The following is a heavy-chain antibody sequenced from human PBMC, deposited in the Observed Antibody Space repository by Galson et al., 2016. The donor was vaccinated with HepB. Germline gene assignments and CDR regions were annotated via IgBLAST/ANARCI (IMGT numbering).Heavy chain of an antibody. J-gene: IGHJ4*02. D-gene: IGHD3-3*01. CDR2: ISGTGGTT. CDR1: GFSFNSYA. Sequence: SLRLSCAVSGFSFNSYAFSWVRQTPGKGLEWVSAISGTGGTTDHTDSVKGRFTISRDNSQSRLYLQMNSLRAEDTAIYYCAKENDFWSGYLSHWGQGALVTVSS. CDR3: AKENDFWSGYLSH. V-gene: IGHV3-23*01.